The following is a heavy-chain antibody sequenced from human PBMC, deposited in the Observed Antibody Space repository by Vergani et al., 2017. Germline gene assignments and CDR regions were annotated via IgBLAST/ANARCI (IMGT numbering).Heavy chain of an antibody. Sequence: QVQLVESGGGVVQPGRSLRLSCAASGFSFSSFGFHWVRQAPGKGLEWVAFIWYDGSNKKYVDSVKGRFTISRDNSKNTLYLQMNSLRGEDTAVYYCAKEGGTVREGYSPGYWGQGTPVTVSS. D-gene: IGHD5-24*01. CDR2: IWYDGSNK. V-gene: IGHV3-33*03. J-gene: IGHJ4*02. CDR1: GFSFSSFG. CDR3: AKEGGTVREGYSPGY.